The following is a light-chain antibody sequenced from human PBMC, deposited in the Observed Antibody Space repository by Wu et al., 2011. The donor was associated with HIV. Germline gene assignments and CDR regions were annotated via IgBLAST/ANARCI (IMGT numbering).Light chain of an antibody. CDR3: QQYDIWPPYT. CDR2: CI. J-gene: IGKJ2*01. V-gene: IGKV3-15*01. Sequence: LMTQSPVTLSVSPGERATLSCRASQSVNINLAWYQQKPGQAPRLLILWCIHQGRWYPSPGFSASGSGTEFTLTISSLQSEDFAVYYCQQYDIWPPYTFGQGTKLEIK. CDR1: QSVNIN.